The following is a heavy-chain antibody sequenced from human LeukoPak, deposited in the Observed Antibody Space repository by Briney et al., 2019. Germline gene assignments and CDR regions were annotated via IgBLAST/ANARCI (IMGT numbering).Heavy chain of an antibody. Sequence: GGSLRLSCAASGFTLSSYAMSWVRQAPGKGLEWVSLISGNAGSTYYADSVKGRFTISRDNSKNTLYLQMNSLRAEDTAVYYCAKEGGTMVRGVITPIDYWGQGTLVTVSS. J-gene: IGHJ4*02. D-gene: IGHD3-10*01. CDR1: GFTLSSYA. V-gene: IGHV3-23*01. CDR3: AKEGGTMVRGVITPIDY. CDR2: ISGNAGST.